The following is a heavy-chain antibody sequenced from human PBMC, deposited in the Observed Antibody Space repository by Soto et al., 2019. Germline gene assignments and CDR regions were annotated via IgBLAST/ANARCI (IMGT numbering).Heavy chain of an antibody. D-gene: IGHD2-2*01. J-gene: IGHJ3*02. CDR2: IYYSGST. Sequence: QLQLQESGPGLVKPSETLSLTCTVSGGSISSSSYYWGWIRQPPGKGLEWIGSIYYSGSTYYNPSLKSRVTISVDTSKNQFSLKLSSVTAADTAVYYCARSSTSCYDAFDIWGQGKWSPSLQ. CDR3: ARSSTSCYDAFDI. CDR1: GGSISSSSYY. V-gene: IGHV4-39*01.